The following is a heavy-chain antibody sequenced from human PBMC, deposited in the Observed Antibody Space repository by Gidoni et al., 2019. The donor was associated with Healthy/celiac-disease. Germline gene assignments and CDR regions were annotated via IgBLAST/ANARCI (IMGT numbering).Heavy chain of an antibody. V-gene: IGHV3-15*01. CDR3: TTDLKPTLAIFGVVTPFDY. J-gene: IGHJ4*02. Sequence: IKSKTDGGTTDYAAPVKGRFTISRDDSKNTLYLQMNSLKTEDTAVYYCTTDLKPTLAIFGVVTPFDYWGQGTLVTVSS. CDR2: IKSKTDGGTT. D-gene: IGHD3-3*01.